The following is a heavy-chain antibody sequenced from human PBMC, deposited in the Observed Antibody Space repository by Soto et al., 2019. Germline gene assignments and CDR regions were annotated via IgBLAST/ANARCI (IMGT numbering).Heavy chain of an antibody. Sequence: EVQLLESGGGLVQPGGSLRLSCAASGFTFSDYVMTWFRQAPGKGLEWVSAISAGGDTTYYTDSVQGRFTISRDNSKNTLYLQMNSLRVEDTALYYFSKDGGGLTAAAVRPLGASDCCGQGTLVTVAA. V-gene: IGHV3-23*01. D-gene: IGHD6-13*01. CDR3: SKDGGGLTAAAVRPLGASDC. CDR2: ISAGGDTT. CDR1: GFTFSDYV. J-gene: IGHJ4*02.